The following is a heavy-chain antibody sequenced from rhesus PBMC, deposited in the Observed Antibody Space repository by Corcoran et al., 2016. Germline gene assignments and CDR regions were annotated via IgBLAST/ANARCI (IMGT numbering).Heavy chain of an antibody. Sequence: VQLPETGPGLVQPSETLSLTCSVSVGSIISKSWSWVRPLLGKGLALIGRFSGSCGTTYYHPSLKSHVTISTDTSKNQFSLKLSSVTAADTAVDYCASARYSGYRYWYFDLWGPGTPITISS. CDR3: ASARYSGYRYWYFDL. V-gene: IGHV4-173*01. D-gene: IGHD5-24*01. J-gene: IGHJ2*01. CDR1: VGSIISKS. CDR2: FSGSCGTT.